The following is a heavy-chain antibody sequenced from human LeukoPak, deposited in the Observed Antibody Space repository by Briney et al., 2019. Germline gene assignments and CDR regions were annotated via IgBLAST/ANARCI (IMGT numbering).Heavy chain of an antibody. D-gene: IGHD3-10*01. J-gene: IGHJ4*02. Sequence: SETLSLTCAVYGGSFSGYYWSWIRQPPGKGLEWIGEINHSGSTNYNPSLKSRVTISVDTSKNQFSLKLSSVPAADTAVYYCARAYLDYYGSGSYFDYWGQGTLVTVSS. CDR2: INHSGST. CDR3: ARAYLDYYGSGSYFDY. CDR1: GGSFSGYY. V-gene: IGHV4-34*01.